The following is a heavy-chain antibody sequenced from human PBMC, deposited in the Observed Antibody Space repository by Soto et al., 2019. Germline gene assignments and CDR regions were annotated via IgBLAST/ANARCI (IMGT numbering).Heavy chain of an antibody. CDR2: ISGSGGST. CDR3: ARDLFRGYSYGSNYYYGMDV. Sequence: PGGSLRLSCAASGFTFSSYAMSLVRQAPGKGLEWVSAISGSGGSTYYADSVKGRFTISRDNAKNTLYLQMNSLRAEDTAVYYCARDLFRGYSYGSNYYYGMDVWGQGTTVTVS. V-gene: IGHV3-23*01. D-gene: IGHD5-18*01. CDR1: GFTFSSYA. J-gene: IGHJ6*02.